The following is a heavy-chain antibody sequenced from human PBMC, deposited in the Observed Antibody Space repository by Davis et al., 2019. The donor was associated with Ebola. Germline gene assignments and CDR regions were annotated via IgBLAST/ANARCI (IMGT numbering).Heavy chain of an antibody. Sequence: ASVKVSCKASGYTFTGYYMHWVRQAPGQGLEWMGIINPSGGSTSYAQKLQGRVTMTTDTSTSTAYMELRSLRSDDTAVYYCARGPGYYYDSPFDYWGQGTLVTVSS. V-gene: IGHV1-46*01. CDR2: INPSGGST. CDR1: GYTFTGYY. CDR3: ARGPGYYYDSPFDY. D-gene: IGHD3-22*01. J-gene: IGHJ4*02.